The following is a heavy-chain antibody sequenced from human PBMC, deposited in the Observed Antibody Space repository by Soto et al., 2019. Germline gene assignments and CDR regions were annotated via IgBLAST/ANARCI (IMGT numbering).Heavy chain of an antibody. Sequence: GASVKVSCKASGGTFSSYAISWVRQAPGQGLEWMGGIIPIFGTANYAQKLQGRVTITADESTSTAYMELSSLRSEDTAVYYCARTYGGNPYYFDYWGQGTLVTVSS. CDR3: ARTYGGNPYYFDY. CDR1: GGTFSSYA. J-gene: IGHJ4*02. D-gene: IGHD4-17*01. V-gene: IGHV1-69*13. CDR2: IIPIFGTA.